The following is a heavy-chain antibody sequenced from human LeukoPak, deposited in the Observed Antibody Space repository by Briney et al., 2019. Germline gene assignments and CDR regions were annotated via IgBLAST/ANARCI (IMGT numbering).Heavy chain of an antibody. CDR2: ISSSSYI. D-gene: IGHD1-7*01. CDR3: ARDAYNWNYVGYYYYYMDV. J-gene: IGHJ6*03. Sequence: GGSLRLSCAASGFTFSSYSMNWVRQAPGKGLEWVSSISSSSYIYYADSVKGRFTISRDNAKNSLYLQMNSLRAEDTAVYYCARDAYNWNYVGYYYYYMDVWGKGTTVTVSS. CDR1: GFTFSSYS. V-gene: IGHV3-21*01.